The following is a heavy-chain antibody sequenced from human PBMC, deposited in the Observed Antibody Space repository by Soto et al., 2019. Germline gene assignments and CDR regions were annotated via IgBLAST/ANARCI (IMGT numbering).Heavy chain of an antibody. CDR3: SKDSRSHPQGWFDP. J-gene: IGHJ5*02. CDR2: IIGSGDYT. Sequence: EVQLLESGGGLVQPGESLRLSCAASGFTFSSYAMTWVRQAPGKVLEWVSSIIGSGDYTYFADSVKCRFTISRDNSTDTLYLQMSSLRFEDPAIYYCSKDSRSHPQGWFDPWGQGTLVTVSS. D-gene: IGHD2-15*01. V-gene: IGHV3-23*01. CDR1: GFTFSSYA.